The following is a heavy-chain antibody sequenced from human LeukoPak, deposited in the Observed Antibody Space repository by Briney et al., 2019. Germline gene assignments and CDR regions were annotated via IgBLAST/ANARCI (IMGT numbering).Heavy chain of an antibody. Sequence: QSGGSLRLSCAASGFTFSSYSMNWVRQAPGKGLEWVSYISSSGGTIHYADSVEGRFTISRDNAKNSLYLQMNSLRDEDTAVYYCARRGYGYCDYWGQGTLVTVSS. CDR3: ARRGYGYCDY. J-gene: IGHJ4*02. CDR2: ISSSGGTI. V-gene: IGHV3-48*02. CDR1: GFTFSSYS. D-gene: IGHD5-12*01.